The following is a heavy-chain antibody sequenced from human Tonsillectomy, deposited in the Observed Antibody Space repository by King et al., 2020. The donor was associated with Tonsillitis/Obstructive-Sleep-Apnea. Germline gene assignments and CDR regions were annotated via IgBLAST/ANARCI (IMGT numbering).Heavy chain of an antibody. V-gene: IGHV3-33*01. CDR1: GFTFSTYG. CDR3: ARVGVGAT. CDR2: IWHDGSNK. J-gene: IGHJ4*02. Sequence: VQLVESGGGVVQPGRSLRLSCAASGFTFSTYGMHWVRQAPGKGLEWVAFIWHDGSNKYYADSVKGRFTISRDNSKNTLYLQMNSLRAEDTAVYYCARVGVGATWGQGTLVTVSS. D-gene: IGHD1-26*01.